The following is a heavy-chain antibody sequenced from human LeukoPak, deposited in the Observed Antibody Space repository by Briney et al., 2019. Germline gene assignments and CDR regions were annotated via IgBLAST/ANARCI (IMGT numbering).Heavy chain of an antibody. V-gene: IGHV3-7*01. CDR3: VVTTRSYPFDY. J-gene: IGHJ4*02. CDR2: INQDGSVK. CDR1: GFTFSSNW. D-gene: IGHD4-23*01. Sequence: GGSLRLSCAASGFTFSSNWMCWVRQDPGKGLDWVANINQDGSVKNYVDSVKGRFTISRDNAKNSLYLQMNSLRAEDTAVYYCVVTTRSYPFDYWGQGTLVTVSS.